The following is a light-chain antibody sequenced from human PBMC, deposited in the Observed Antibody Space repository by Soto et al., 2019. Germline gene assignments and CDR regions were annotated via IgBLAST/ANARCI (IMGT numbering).Light chain of an antibody. V-gene: IGLV1-47*01. CDR1: SSNIGSNY. J-gene: IGLJ1*01. CDR3: TAWDDSLSVYV. Sequence: QSVLTQPPSAYGTTGQRVIISCSGSSSNIGSNYVYWYQQLPGTAPRLLIYRNNQRPSGVPDRFSGSQSGTSASLAISGLRSEDEADYYCTAWDDSLSVYVFGTGTKVTVL. CDR2: RNN.